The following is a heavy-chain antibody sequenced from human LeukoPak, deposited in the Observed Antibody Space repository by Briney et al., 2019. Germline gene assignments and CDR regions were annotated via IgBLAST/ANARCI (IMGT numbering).Heavy chain of an antibody. CDR3: AGPGIAVAGSPFDP. Sequence: SETLSLTCTVSGGSISSYYWSWIRQPPGKGLEWIGYIYYSGSTNYNPSLKSRVTISVDTSKNQFSLKLSSVTAADTAVYYCAGPGIAVAGSPFDPWGQGTLVTVSS. CDR1: GGSISSYY. D-gene: IGHD6-19*01. V-gene: IGHV4-59*12. J-gene: IGHJ5*02. CDR2: IYYSGST.